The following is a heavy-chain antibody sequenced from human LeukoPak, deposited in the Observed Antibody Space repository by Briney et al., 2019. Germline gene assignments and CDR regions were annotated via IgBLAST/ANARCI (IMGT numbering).Heavy chain of an antibody. CDR2: IYYSGST. Sequence: PSGTLSLTCNVSGGSISSSTHYWGWIREPPGKGLEWIGGIYYSGSTYYNPSLNSRVTISVDTSKNQFPLKLSSVTAAATAVYYCARSGTMVVMRPMYYWGQGTLVTVSS. CDR3: ARSGTMVVMRPMYY. D-gene: IGHD4-23*01. V-gene: IGHV4-39*01. CDR1: GGSISSSTHY. J-gene: IGHJ4*02.